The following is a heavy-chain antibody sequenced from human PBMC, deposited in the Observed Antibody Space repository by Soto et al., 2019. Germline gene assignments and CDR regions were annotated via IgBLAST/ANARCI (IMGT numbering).Heavy chain of an antibody. CDR1: DKTFLSYG. CDR2: ISPYNGNT. D-gene: IGHD5-18*01. V-gene: IGHV1-18*01. J-gene: IGHJ4*02. CDR3: ATQIDTVMVFRD. Sequence: QVQLVQSGAEVKKPGASVKVSCKASDKTFLSYGISWVRQGPGQGLEWMGWISPYNGNTNYAQKLQGRVTRTTDTSTSTAYMELRSLRADDTDVYYCATQIDTVMVFRDWGQGTLVTVSS.